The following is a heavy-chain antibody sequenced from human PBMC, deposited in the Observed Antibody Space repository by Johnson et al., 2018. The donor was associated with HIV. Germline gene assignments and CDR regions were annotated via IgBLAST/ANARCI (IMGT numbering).Heavy chain of an antibody. Sequence: EVQLLESGGGLVQPGGSLRLACATSGFSFSSYAMSWVRQAPGKGLEWVSGISGTGASTYYADSVKGRFTISRDKSENTVYLQMNSLRAEDTAIYYCAKDMNNFWSGYPNDAFDIWGQGTMVTVSS. V-gene: IGHV3-23*01. CDR1: GFSFSSYA. CDR3: AKDMNNFWSGYPNDAFDI. D-gene: IGHD3-3*01. J-gene: IGHJ3*02. CDR2: ISGTGAST.